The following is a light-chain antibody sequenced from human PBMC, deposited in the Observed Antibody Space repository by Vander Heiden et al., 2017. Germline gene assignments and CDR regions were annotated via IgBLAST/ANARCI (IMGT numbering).Light chain of an antibody. CDR1: QTVLDSSSNKSF. Sequence: DIVMTPSPYSLAVSLGERATINCKSSQTVLDSSSNKSFLTLYQQNPRQPPNLLIYWASTRESGVPDRFSGSGSGTDFTLTISSLQAEDVAVYYCQQYYSTPLAFGQGSKVEVK. J-gene: IGKJ1*01. V-gene: IGKV4-1*01. CDR2: WAS. CDR3: QQYYSTPLA.